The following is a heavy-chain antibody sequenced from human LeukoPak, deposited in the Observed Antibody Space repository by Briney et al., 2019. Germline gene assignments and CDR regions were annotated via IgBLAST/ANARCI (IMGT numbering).Heavy chain of an antibody. V-gene: IGHV3-21*01. CDR2: ITSGGDYI. CDR1: GFTFNTFN. D-gene: IGHD3-9*01. Sequence: GGSLRLSCAASGFTFNTFNMNWVRQAPGKGLEWVSSITSGGDYIYYADSVKGRFTTSRDNAKNSLSLQLNSLRVEDTAVYYCARGHYDVLAASYKWTPDYWGQGTLVTVYS. J-gene: IGHJ4*02. CDR3: ARGHYDVLAASYKWTPDY.